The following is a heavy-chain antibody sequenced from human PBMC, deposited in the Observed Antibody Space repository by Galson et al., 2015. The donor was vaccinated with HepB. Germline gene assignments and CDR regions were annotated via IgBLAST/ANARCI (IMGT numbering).Heavy chain of an antibody. V-gene: IGHV3-49*03. CDR1: GFTFGDYA. D-gene: IGHD1-1*01. CDR2: IRGKAHGGTT. Sequence: SLRLSCAASGFTFGDYAMAWFRQAPGKGLEWVGFIRGKAHGGTTEYAASVKGRFTISRDDSKSIAYLRMNSLKTEDTAVYYCTRPLSTTSYYCYGVDVWGQGTTVTVSS. CDR3: TRPLSTTSYYCYGVDV. J-gene: IGHJ6*02.